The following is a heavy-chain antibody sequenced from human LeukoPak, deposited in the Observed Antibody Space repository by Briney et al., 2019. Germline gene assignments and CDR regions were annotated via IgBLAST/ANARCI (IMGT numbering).Heavy chain of an antibody. CDR3: VKTQTHFGDYRRDY. V-gene: IGHV3-23*01. J-gene: IGHJ4*02. Sequence: GGSLRLSCAASGFTFSSYAMSWVRQAPGKGLEWVSAISGSVGSTYYAESVQGRFTVSRDNSKNTLYMQMSTLRAEDTAVYYCVKTQTHFGDYRRDYWGQGTLVTVSS. CDR1: GFTFSSYA. CDR2: ISGSVGST. D-gene: IGHD4-17*01.